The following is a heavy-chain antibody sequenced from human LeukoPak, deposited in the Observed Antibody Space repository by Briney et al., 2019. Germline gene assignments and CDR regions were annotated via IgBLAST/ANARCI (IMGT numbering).Heavy chain of an antibody. J-gene: IGHJ6*02. CDR3: AGRRSFYCNGGSCYSVGYYYYGMDV. CDR2: IYYSGST. D-gene: IGHD2-15*01. CDR1: GGSISSYY. Sequence: PSETLSLTCTVSGGSISSYYWSWIRQPPGKGLEWIGYIYYSGSTNYNPSLKSRVTISVDTSKNQFSLKLSSVTAADTAVYYCAGRRSFYCNGGSCYSVGYYYYGMDVWGQGTTVTVSS. V-gene: IGHV4-59*01.